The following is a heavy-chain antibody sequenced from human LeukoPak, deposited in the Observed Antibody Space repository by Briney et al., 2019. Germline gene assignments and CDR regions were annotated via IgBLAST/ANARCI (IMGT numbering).Heavy chain of an antibody. J-gene: IGHJ6*02. D-gene: IGHD2-15*01. CDR1: GGSISSSNW. Sequence: PSGTLSLTCAVSGGSISSSNWWSWVRQPPGKGLEWIGEIYHSGSTNYNPSLKSRVTISVDTSKNQFSLKLSSVTAADTAVYYCARVVVVVAATRYYYYGMDVWGQGTTVTVSS. CDR3: ARVVVVVAATRYYYYGMDV. CDR2: IYHSGST. V-gene: IGHV4-4*02.